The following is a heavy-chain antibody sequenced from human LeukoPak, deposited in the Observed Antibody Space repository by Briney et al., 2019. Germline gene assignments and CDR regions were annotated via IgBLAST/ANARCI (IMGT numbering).Heavy chain of an antibody. CDR1: GGTFSSYA. CDR2: IIPIFGTA. V-gene: IGHV1-69*13. CDR3: ARGRSYYYESSGSLVFDY. J-gene: IGHJ4*02. Sequence: SVKVSCKASGGTFSSYAISWVRQAPGQGLEWMGGIIPIFGTANYAQKFQGRVTITADESTSTAYMELSSLRSEDTAVYYCARGRSYYYESSGSLVFDYWGQGTLVTVSS. D-gene: IGHD3-22*01.